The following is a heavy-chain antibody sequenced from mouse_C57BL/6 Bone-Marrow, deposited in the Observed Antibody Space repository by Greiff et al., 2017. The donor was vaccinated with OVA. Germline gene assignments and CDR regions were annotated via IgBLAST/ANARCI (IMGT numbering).Heavy chain of an antibody. D-gene: IGHD4-1*01. CDR3: ASPYWDLAWFAY. CDR1: GFTFSDYY. Sequence: DVKLVESGGGLVQPGGSLKLSCATSGFTFSDYYMYWVRQTPEKRLEWVAYISNGGGSTYYPDTVKGRFTISRDNAKNTLYLQMSRLKSEDTAMYYCASPYWDLAWFAYWGQGTLVTVSA. V-gene: IGHV5-12*02. J-gene: IGHJ3*01. CDR2: ISNGGGST.